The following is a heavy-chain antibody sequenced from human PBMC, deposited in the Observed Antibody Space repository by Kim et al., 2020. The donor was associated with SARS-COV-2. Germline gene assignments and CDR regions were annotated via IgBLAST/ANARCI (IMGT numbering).Heavy chain of an antibody. J-gene: IGHJ6*02. CDR2: INAGNGNT. CDR1: GYTFTSYA. V-gene: IGHV1-3*01. CDR3: ARRGLVQQLASDPYYYYYGMDV. D-gene: IGHD6-13*01. Sequence: ASVKVSCKASGYTFTSYAMHWVRQAPGQRLEWMGWINAGNGNTKYSQKFQGRVTITRDTSASTAYMELSSLRSEDTAVYYCARRGLVQQLASDPYYYYYGMDVWGQGTTVTVSS.